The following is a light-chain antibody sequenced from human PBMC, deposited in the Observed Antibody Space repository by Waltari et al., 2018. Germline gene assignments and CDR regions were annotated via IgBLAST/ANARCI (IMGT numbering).Light chain of an antibody. CDR2: RNN. Sequence: QSVLTQPPSASGTPGQRVTISCSGSSSNIGSNYVYWYQQLPGTAPKPPSYRNNQRPSGVPDRFSGSKSGTSASLAISGLRSEDEADYYCAAWDDSLSGFVVFGGGTKLTVL. V-gene: IGLV1-47*01. CDR3: AAWDDSLSGFVV. CDR1: SSNIGSNY. J-gene: IGLJ2*01.